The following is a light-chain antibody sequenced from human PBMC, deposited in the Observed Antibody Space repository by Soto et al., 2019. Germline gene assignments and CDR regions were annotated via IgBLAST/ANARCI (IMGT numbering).Light chain of an antibody. J-gene: IGLJ1*01. Sequence: QSGLAQPGSGSESPGQSITISCTGTSSDVGGYNYVSWYQQHPGKAPKLMIYDVSNRPSGVSNRFSGSKSGNTASLTISGLQAEDEADYYCSSYTSSSTLVFGTGTKVTVL. V-gene: IGLV2-14*01. CDR1: SSDVGGYNY. CDR2: DVS. CDR3: SSYTSSSTLV.